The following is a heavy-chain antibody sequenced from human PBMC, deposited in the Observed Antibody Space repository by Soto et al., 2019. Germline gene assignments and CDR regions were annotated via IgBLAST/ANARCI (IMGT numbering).Heavy chain of an antibody. CDR2: INAGNGNT. CDR1: GYTFTSYA. D-gene: IGHD2-21*02. CDR3: ARAWVVVTAPDY. V-gene: IGHV1-3*01. Sequence: ASVKVSCKASGYTFTSYAMHWVRQAPGQRLEWMGWINAGNGNTKYSQKLQGRVTITRDTSASTAYMELSSLRSEDTAVYYCARAWVVVTAPDYWGQGTLVTVSS. J-gene: IGHJ4*02.